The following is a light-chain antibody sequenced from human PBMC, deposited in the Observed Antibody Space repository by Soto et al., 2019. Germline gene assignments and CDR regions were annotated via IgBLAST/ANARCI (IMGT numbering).Light chain of an antibody. J-gene: IGKJ5*01. CDR1: QNINYW. CDR3: QQLHDYPIT. Sequence: DIQMTQSPSTLSASVGDRVTITCRASQNINYWLAWYQQKPGKAPKLLISKTPNLESGVPSRFSGSGSGTEFTLTISSLQPDDFATYYCQQLHDYPITFGQGTRLEIK. CDR2: KTP. V-gene: IGKV1-5*03.